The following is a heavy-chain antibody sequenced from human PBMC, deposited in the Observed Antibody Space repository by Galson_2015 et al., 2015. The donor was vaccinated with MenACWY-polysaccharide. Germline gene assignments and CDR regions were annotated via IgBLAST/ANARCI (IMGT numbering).Heavy chain of an antibody. Sequence: SVKVSCKASGYTFTSYDINWVRQATGQGLEWMGWMNPNSGNTGYAQKFQGRVTMTRNTSISTAYMELSSLRSEDTAVYYCALGAVPSYYDFWSDGVGHAFDIWGQGTMVTVSS. CDR3: ALGAVPSYYDFWSDGVGHAFDI. CDR1: GYTFTSYD. J-gene: IGHJ3*02. CDR2: MNPNSGNT. D-gene: IGHD3-3*01. V-gene: IGHV1-8*01.